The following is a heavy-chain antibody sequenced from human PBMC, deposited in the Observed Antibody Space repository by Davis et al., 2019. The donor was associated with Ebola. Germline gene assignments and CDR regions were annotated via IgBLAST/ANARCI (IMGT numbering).Heavy chain of an antibody. D-gene: IGHD5-18*01. J-gene: IGHJ4*02. CDR3: TTGGGYIYGQRDH. V-gene: IGHV3-15*07. Sequence: SLNLPCAFPGFAFSNARMNRVRPAPGKGPEWVGRIKRKADGGTTDHAAPAKGRFTISREDSKNTLYLQMNSLKTEDTAVYHCTTGGGYIYGQRDHWGQGALVTVSS. CDR2: IKRKADGGTT. CDR1: GFAFSNAR.